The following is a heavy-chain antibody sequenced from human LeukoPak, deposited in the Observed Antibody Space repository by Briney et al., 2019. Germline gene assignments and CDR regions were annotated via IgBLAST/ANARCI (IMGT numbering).Heavy chain of an antibody. V-gene: IGHV3-21*05. J-gene: IGHJ1*01. D-gene: IGHD3-9*01. CDR3: ARGHFELWY. Sequence: PGGSLRLSCAASGFTFSSYAMSWVRQAPGKGLEWVSYISSSSSYTTYADSVKGRFTISRDDAKNSLYLQMNSLRAEDTAVYYCARGHFELWYWGQGTLVTVSS. CDR2: ISSSSSYT. CDR1: GFTFSSYA.